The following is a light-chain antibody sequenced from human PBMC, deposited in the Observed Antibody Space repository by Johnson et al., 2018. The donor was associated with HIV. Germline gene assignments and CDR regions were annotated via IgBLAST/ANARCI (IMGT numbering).Light chain of an antibody. CDR1: SSNIGNSY. V-gene: IGLV1-51*02. J-gene: IGLJ1*01. CDR3: GTWDSSLSCYV. Sequence: QSVLTQPPSVSAAPGQKVTISCSGSSSNIGNSYVCWYQQLPGTAPKLLIYENDKRPSGIPDRFSGSKSGTSATLDITGLQTGDEADYYCGTWDSSLSCYVFGTGTKGTVL. CDR2: END.